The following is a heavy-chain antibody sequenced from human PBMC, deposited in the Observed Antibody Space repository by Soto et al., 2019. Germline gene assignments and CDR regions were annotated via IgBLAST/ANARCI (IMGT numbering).Heavy chain of an antibody. J-gene: IGHJ6*03. Sequence: QVQLVQSGAEVKKPGASVKVSCKASGYTFTSYAMHWVRQAPGQRLEWMGWINAGNGNTKYSQKFQGRVTITRDTSASTAYMELSSLRSEDTAVYYCARGERCSGYSGCYYMDVWGKGTTVTVSS. D-gene: IGHD5-12*01. V-gene: IGHV1-3*01. CDR1: GYTFTSYA. CDR2: INAGNGNT. CDR3: ARGERCSGYSGCYYMDV.